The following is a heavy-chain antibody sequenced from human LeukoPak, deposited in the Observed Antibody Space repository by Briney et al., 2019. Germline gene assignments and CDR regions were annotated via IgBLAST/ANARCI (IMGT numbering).Heavy chain of an antibody. J-gene: IGHJ4*02. CDR1: GFTFSAYA. CDR3: AKATYSSSWNLYFDY. CDR2: ISGSGGST. Sequence: GGSLRLSCEASGFTFSAYAMSWVRQAPGKGLEWVSSISGSGGSTYYADSVNGRFTISRDNSKNTLYLQMNSLRAEDTAVYYCAKATYSSSWNLYFDYWGQGTLVTVSS. V-gene: IGHV3-23*01. D-gene: IGHD6-13*01.